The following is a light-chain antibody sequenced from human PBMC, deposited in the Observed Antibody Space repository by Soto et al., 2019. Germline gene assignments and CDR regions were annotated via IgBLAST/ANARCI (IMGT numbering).Light chain of an antibody. Sequence: EIVLTQSPGTLSLSPGERATLSCRASQSVSSSYLAWHQQKPGQAPSLLIYGASSRATGIPDRFSGSGSGTDFTLTISRLEPEDFAVYYCQQYGSSPETFGQGTKVEIK. CDR2: GAS. CDR3: QQYGSSPET. J-gene: IGKJ1*01. CDR1: QSVSSSY. V-gene: IGKV3-20*01.